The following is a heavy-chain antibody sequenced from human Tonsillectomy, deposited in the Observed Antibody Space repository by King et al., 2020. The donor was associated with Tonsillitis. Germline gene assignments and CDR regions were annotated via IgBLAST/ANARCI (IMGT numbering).Heavy chain of an antibody. CDR3: ARDLRSDLYGMDV. Sequence: VQLVESGGGVVQPGRSLRLSCAASGFTFSSYAMHWVRQAPGKGLEWVAVISYDGSNKYYADSVKGRFTSSRDNSKNTLYLQMNSLRAEDTAVYYCARDLRSDLYGMDVWGQGTTVTVSS. V-gene: IGHV3-30-3*01. CDR2: ISYDGSNK. J-gene: IGHJ6*02. CDR1: GFTFSSYA. D-gene: IGHD3-3*01.